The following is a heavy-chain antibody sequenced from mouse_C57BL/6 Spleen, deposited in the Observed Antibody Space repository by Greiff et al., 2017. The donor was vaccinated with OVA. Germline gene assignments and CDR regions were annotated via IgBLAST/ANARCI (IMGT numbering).Heavy chain of an antibody. Sequence: EVQRVESGAELVKPGASVKLSCTASGFNIKDYYMHWVKQRTEQGLEWIGRIDPEDGETKYAQKFQGKATITADTSSNTAYLQLSSLTSEDTAVYYCARGYFDYWGQGTTLTVSS. CDR2: IDPEDGET. CDR3: ARGYFDY. J-gene: IGHJ2*01. CDR1: GFNIKDYY. V-gene: IGHV14-2*01.